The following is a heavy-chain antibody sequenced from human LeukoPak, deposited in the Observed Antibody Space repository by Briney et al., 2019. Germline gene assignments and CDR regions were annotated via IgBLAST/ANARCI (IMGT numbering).Heavy chain of an antibody. CDR1: GFTFSSYA. D-gene: IGHD4-23*01. CDR3: ARHDYAGNSGDY. Sequence: PGGSLRLSCSASGFTFSSYAMHWVRQAPGKGLEWVSYIGTSSSIIYYADSVKGRFTISRDNAKNSLYLQMNSLRDEDTAVYYCARHDYAGNSGDYWGQGTLVTVSS. V-gene: IGHV3-48*02. CDR2: IGTSSSII. J-gene: IGHJ4*02.